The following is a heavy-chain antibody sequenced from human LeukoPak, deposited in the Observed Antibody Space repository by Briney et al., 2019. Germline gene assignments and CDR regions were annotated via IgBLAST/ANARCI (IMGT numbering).Heavy chain of an antibody. D-gene: IGHD5-18*01. CDR3: ARARSSYGYGDAFDI. V-gene: IGHV3-30*01. Sequence: GGSLRLSCAASGFTFSSYWMTWVRQAPGKGLEWVAVISYDGSSKYYADSVKGRFTISRDNSKNTLYLQMNSLRAEDTAVYYCARARSSYGYGDAFDIWGQGTMVTVSS. J-gene: IGHJ3*02. CDR1: GFTFSSYW. CDR2: ISYDGSSK.